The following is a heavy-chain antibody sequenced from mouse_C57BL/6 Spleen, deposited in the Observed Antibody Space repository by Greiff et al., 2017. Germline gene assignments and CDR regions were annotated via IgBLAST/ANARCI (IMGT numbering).Heavy chain of an antibody. D-gene: IGHD2-4*01. CDR2: INPNNGGT. CDR3: AGGGLYDNDDGAWFAY. V-gene: IGHV1-22*01. Sequence: EVQLQQSGPELVKPGASVKMSCKASGYTFTDSNMHWVKQSHGQSLEWIGYINPNNGGTSYNQKFKGKATLTVNQSSSTAYMELRSLTSVDSAVYYWAGGGLYDNDDGAWFAYWGQGTLVTVSA. CDR1: GYTFTDSN. J-gene: IGHJ3*01.